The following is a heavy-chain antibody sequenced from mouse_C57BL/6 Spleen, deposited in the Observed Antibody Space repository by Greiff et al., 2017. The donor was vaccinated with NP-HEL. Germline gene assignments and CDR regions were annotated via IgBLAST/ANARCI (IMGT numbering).Heavy chain of an antibody. Sequence: VQLQQPGTELVKPGASVKLSCKASGYTFTSYWMHWVKQRPGQGLEWIGNINPSNGGTNYNEKFKSKATLTVDKSSSTAYMQLSSLTSEDSAVYYCARSGYYGSRDFDVRGTGTTGTVSS. CDR3: ARSGYYGSRDFDV. CDR2: INPSNGGT. CDR1: GYTFTSYW. D-gene: IGHD1-1*01. V-gene: IGHV1-53*01. J-gene: IGHJ1*03.